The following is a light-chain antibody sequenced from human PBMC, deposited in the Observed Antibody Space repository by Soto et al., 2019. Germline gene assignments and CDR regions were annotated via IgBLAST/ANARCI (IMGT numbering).Light chain of an antibody. CDR1: QSISSR. CDR2: DAS. J-gene: IGKJ4*01. CDR3: QQYNSYSLT. Sequence: DIQMTQSPSTLSASVGDRVTITCRASQSISSRLAWYQQKPEKAPKILIYDASNLESGVPSRFSASGSGTEFTLTISSLQPDDFATYYCQQYNSYSLTFGGGTKVEIK. V-gene: IGKV1-5*01.